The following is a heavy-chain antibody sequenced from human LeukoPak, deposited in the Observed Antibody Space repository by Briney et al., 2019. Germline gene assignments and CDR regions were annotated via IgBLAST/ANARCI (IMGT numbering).Heavy chain of an antibody. D-gene: IGHD3-22*01. CDR3: VTYYFDSSGPKKNY. V-gene: IGHV4-34*01. J-gene: IGHJ4*02. CDR1: SGSFSGYY. Sequence: SETLSLTCAVYSGSFSGYYWSWIRQPPGKGLEWIGEINHSGSTNYNPSLKSRVTISVDTSKKQFSLKLSSVTAADTAVYYCVTYYFDSSGPKKNYWGQGTLVTISS. CDR2: INHSGST.